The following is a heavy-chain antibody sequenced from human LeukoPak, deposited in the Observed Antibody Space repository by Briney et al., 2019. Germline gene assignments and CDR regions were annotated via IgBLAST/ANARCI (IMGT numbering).Heavy chain of an antibody. CDR3: ARDRFLRFFDY. CDR2: IGSGGGNI. V-gene: IGHV3-48*01. Sequence: GGSLRLSCAVSGFAFSSYGMTWVRQAPGKGLEWISYIGSGGGNIFYADSVKGRFTISRDNAKNSLYLQMTSLRAEDTAVYYCARDRFLRFFDYGGQGTLVTVSS. D-gene: IGHD4-17*01. CDR1: GFAFSSYG. J-gene: IGHJ4*02.